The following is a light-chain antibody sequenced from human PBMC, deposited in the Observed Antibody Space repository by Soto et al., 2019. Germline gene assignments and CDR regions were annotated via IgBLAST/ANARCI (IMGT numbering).Light chain of an antibody. CDR2: GAS. CDR3: LQDYSYPFT. J-gene: IGKJ2*01. CDR1: QDINND. V-gene: IGKV1-6*01. Sequence: AIQMTQSPSSLSASVGDRVTITCRASQDINNDLGWYRQKSGKAPKLLIYGASTLQSGVPSRFSGSGSGTDFTLTISSLQPEDFAGYYCLQDYSYPFTFGQGTKVDIK.